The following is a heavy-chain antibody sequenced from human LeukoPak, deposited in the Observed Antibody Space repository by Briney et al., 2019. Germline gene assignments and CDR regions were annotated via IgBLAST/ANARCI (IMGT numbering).Heavy chain of an antibody. CDR3: AEDPRPNNVVVPAALDY. Sequence: GGSLRLSCAASGFTFSSYAMSWVRQAPGKGLEWVSAISGSGGSTYYADSVKGRFTISRDNSKNTLYLQMNSLRAEDTAVYYCAEDPRPNNVVVPAALDYWGQGVLVTVSS. V-gene: IGHV3-23*01. D-gene: IGHD2-2*01. J-gene: IGHJ4*02. CDR2: ISGSGGST. CDR1: GFTFSSYA.